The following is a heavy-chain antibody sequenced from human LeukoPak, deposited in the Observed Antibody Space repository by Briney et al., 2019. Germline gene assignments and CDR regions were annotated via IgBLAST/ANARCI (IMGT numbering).Heavy chain of an antibody. CDR2: IYYSGST. D-gene: IGHD4-11*01. Sequence: SETLSLTCTVSGDSISGFYWSWIRQPPGKGLEWIGYIYYSGSTDYNPSLKSRVTISVDTSKNQFSLKLSSVTAADTAVYYCARDGSMTTALFDYWGQGTLVTVSS. J-gene: IGHJ4*02. CDR1: GDSISGFY. V-gene: IGHV4-59*01. CDR3: ARDGSMTTALFDY.